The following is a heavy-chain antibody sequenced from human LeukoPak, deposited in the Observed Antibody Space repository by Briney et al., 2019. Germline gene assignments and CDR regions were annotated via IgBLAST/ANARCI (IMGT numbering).Heavy chain of an antibody. J-gene: IGHJ4*02. D-gene: IGHD6-19*01. Sequence: GGSLRLSCAASGFTFSSYEMNWVRQAPGKGLEWVSGITWNGGTIGYADSVKGRFTISRDNAKNSLHLQMNSLRPDDTALYYCARGSASGWYTDYWGQGALIIVSS. CDR2: ITWNGGTI. CDR1: GFTFSSYE. V-gene: IGHV3-9*01. CDR3: ARGSASGWYTDY.